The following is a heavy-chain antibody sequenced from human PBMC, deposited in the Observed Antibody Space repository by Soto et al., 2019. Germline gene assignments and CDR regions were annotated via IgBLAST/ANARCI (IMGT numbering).Heavy chain of an antibody. CDR3: ARSGGGSFEY. D-gene: IGHD2-15*01. V-gene: IGHV1-18*01. J-gene: IGHJ4*02. CDR2: ISAYNGNT. Sequence: ASVKVSCKASGYTFTSYGIRWVRQAPGQGLEWMGWISAYNGNTNYAQKFQGRVTMTTDTSASTAYMELRSLRSEYTAVYYCARSGGGSFEYWGQGTLVTVSS. CDR1: GYTFTSYG.